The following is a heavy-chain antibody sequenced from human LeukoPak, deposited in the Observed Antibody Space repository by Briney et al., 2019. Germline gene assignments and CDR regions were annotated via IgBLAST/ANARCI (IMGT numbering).Heavy chain of an antibody. Sequence: SETLSLTCTVSGYSISSGYYWGWIRQPPGKGLEWIGSIYHSGSTYYNPSLKSRVTISVDTSKNQFSLKLSSVTAADTAVYYCASTREYHYDSSGYYYYFDYWGQGTLVTVSS. J-gene: IGHJ4*02. V-gene: IGHV4-38-2*02. CDR1: GYSISSGYY. CDR3: ASTREYHYDSSGYYYYFDY. CDR2: IYHSGST. D-gene: IGHD3-22*01.